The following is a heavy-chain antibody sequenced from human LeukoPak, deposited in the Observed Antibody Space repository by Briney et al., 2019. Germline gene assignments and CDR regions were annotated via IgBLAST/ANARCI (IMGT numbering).Heavy chain of an antibody. Sequence: PSETLSLTCTVSGGSISSYYWSWIRQPPGKGLEWIGYIYYSGSTNYNPSLKSRVTISVDTSKNQFSLKLSPVTAADTAVYYCAKDVPGYGSGSYYAFDYWGQGTLVTASS. CDR2: IYYSGST. CDR1: GGSISSYY. CDR3: AKDVPGYGSGSYYAFDY. V-gene: IGHV4-59*01. D-gene: IGHD3-10*01. J-gene: IGHJ4*02.